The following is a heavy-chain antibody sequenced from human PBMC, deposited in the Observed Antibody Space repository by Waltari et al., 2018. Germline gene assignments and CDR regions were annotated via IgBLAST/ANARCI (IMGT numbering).Heavy chain of an antibody. J-gene: IGHJ4*02. D-gene: IGHD1-26*01. CDR1: GGSISSSSYY. V-gene: IGHV4-39*01. CDR3: ARLIVGAPLD. CDR2: IYYSGST. Sequence: QLQLQESGPGLVKPSETLSLTCTVPGGSISSSSYYWGWIRQPPGKGLEWIGSIYYSGSTYYNPSLKSRVTISVDTSKNQFSLKLSSVTAADTAVYYCARLIVGAPLDWGQGTLVTVSS.